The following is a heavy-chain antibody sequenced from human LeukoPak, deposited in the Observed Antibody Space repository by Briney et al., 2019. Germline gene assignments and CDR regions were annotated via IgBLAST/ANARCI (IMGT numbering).Heavy chain of an antibody. Sequence: ASVKVSCKASGYTFTSYYMHWVRQAPGQGLEWMGIINPSDGSTNYARNFQGRVTMTRDTSTSTVYMELSSLRSDDTAVYYCARGGDYYGMDVWGQGTTVTVSS. CDR1: GYTFTSYY. CDR3: ARGGDYYGMDV. V-gene: IGHV1-46*01. J-gene: IGHJ6*02. CDR2: INPSDGST.